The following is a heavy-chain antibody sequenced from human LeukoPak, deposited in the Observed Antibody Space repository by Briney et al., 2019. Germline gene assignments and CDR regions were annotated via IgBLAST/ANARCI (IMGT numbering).Heavy chain of an antibody. Sequence: GGSLRLFCVDSGFSFRYAWLSSVRQAPGQGLQWVGHIRSETDGATTDYAAAVQGRFTISRDDSKKMRYLEMNRLTTEDRGVYCCTTDLKELLILSGNPLDHWGQGTPVTVSS. D-gene: IGHD2/OR15-2a*01. CDR3: TTDLKELLILSGNPLDH. J-gene: IGHJ4*02. CDR2: IRSETDGATT. CDR1: GFSFRYAW. V-gene: IGHV3-15*01.